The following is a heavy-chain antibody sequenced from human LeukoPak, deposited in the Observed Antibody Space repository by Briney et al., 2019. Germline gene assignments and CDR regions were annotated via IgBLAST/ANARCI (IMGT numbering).Heavy chain of an antibody. V-gene: IGHV3-66*01. J-gene: IGHJ4*02. CDR3: AREMFWSGYFSNLHFDY. CDR1: GFTGSSNY. D-gene: IGHD3-3*01. Sequence: GGSLRLSCAASGFTGSSNYMSWVRQAPGEGLGWVSVIYSGGSTYYADSVKGRFTISRDNSKNTLYLQMNSLRAEDTAVYYCAREMFWSGYFSNLHFDYWGQGALVTVSS. CDR2: IYSGGST.